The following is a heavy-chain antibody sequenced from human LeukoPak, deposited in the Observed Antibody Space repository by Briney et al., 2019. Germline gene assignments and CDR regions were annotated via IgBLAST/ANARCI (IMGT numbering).Heavy chain of an antibody. V-gene: IGHV1-18*01. Sequence: ASVKVSCKASGYTFTSYGISWVRQAPGQGLEWMGWISAYDGNTNYAQKLQGRVTMTTDTSTSTAYMELRSLRSDDTAMYYCARDSRHGGYYYYMDVWGKGTTVTVSS. D-gene: IGHD3-10*01. CDR3: ARDSRHGGYYYYMDV. CDR2: ISAYDGNT. CDR1: GYTFTSYG. J-gene: IGHJ6*03.